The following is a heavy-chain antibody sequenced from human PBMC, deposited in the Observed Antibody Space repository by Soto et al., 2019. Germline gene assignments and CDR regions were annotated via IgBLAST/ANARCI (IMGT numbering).Heavy chain of an antibody. J-gene: IGHJ5*02. CDR2: INHSGST. CDR3: ARGRIAAAGRWFDP. D-gene: IGHD6-13*01. Sequence: PSETLSLTCAVYGGSFSGYDGSWIRQPPGKGLEWIGEINHSGSTNYNPSLKSRVTISVDTSKNQFSLKLSSVTAADTAVYYCARGRIAAAGRWFDPWGQGTLVTVSS. V-gene: IGHV4-34*01. CDR1: GGSFSGYD.